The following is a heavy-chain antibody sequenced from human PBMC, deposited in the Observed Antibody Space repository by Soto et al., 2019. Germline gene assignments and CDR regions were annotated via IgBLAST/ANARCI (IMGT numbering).Heavy chain of an antibody. CDR1: GFTFSGSA. CDR3: TVEGSGSNRY. Sequence: EVQLVESGGGLVQPGGSLKLSCAASGFTFSGSAMHWVRQASGKGLEWVGRIRSKANSYATEYGASVKGRFTISRDDSKHTAYLQMNSLKTEDTAVYYCTVEGSGSNRYWGQGTLVTVSS. J-gene: IGHJ4*02. CDR2: IRSKANSYAT. D-gene: IGHD3-10*01. V-gene: IGHV3-73*01.